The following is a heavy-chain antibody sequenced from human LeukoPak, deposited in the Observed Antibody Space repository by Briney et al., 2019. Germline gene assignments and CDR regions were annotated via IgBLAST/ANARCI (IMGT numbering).Heavy chain of an antibody. D-gene: IGHD3-9*01. CDR2: IKSKTDGGTT. CDR3: TTKKTSYDILTGSVTLDY. J-gene: IGHJ4*01. CDR1: GFTFSNAW. Sequence: GGSLRLSYAASGFTFSNAWMNWVRQAPGKGLEWVGRIKSKTDGGTTDYAAPVKGRFTISRDDSKNTLYLQMNSLKTEDTTVYYCTTKKTSYDILTGSVTLDYWGHGTLVTVSS. V-gene: IGHV3-15*07.